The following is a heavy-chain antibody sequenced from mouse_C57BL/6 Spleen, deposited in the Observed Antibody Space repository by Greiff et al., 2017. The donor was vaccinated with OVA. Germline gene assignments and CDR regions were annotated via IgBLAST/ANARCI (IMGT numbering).Heavy chain of an antibody. D-gene: IGHD2-2*01. Sequence: EVKLMESGAELVRPGASVKLSCTASGFNIKDDYMHWVKQRPEQGLEWIGWIDPENGDTEYASKFQGKATITADTSSNTAYLQLSSLTSEDTAVYYCTTYGYGFAYWGQGTLFTVSA. CDR1: GFNIKDDY. CDR2: IDPENGDT. CDR3: TTYGYGFAY. V-gene: IGHV14-4*01. J-gene: IGHJ3*01.